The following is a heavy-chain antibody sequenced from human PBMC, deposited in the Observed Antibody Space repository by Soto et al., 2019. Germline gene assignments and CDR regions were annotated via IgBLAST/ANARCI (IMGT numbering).Heavy chain of an antibody. CDR3: ARRHGARSNVFRSAFPLDF. J-gene: IGHJ4*01. CDR2: VNPHTGDS. CDR1: GYAFSAYY. D-gene: IGHD3-3*01. V-gene: IGHV1-2*02. Sequence: ASVKVSCKVSGYAFSAYYIHWVRQAPGQGLEWMGWVNPHTGDSKYTEIFKGRVTLTSDTSTNTSYMDLTSLTSADTAVYYCARRHGARSNVFRSAFPLDFWGQGTLVTVSS.